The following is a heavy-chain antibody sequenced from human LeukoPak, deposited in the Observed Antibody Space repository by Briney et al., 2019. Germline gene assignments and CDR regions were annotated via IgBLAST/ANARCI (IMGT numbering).Heavy chain of an antibody. Sequence: SETLSLTCTVSGGSVSSGSYYWSGIRQPPGKGLEWIGYIYYSGSTNYNPSLKSRVTISVDTSKNQFSLKLSSVTAADTAVYYCARADTAMMGLYYYGMDVWGQGTTVTVS. CDR2: IYYSGST. V-gene: IGHV4-61*01. J-gene: IGHJ6*02. D-gene: IGHD5-18*01. CDR3: ARADTAMMGLYYYGMDV. CDR1: GGSVSSGSYY.